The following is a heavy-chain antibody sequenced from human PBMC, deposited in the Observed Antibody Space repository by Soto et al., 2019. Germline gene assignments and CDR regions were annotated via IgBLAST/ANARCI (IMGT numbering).Heavy chain of an antibody. CDR2: IWYDGRNK. CDR1: GFTFSSCG. J-gene: IGHJ6*02. Sequence: QVQLVESGGGVVQPGRSLRLSCAASGFTFSSCGMHWVRQSPGKGLEWVAVIWYDGRNKYYADSVKGRFTIARDNSKNALYLQMNSLRAEDTAVYYCARVYRLPSYYYYGMDVWGQGTTVTVSS. V-gene: IGHV3-33*01. D-gene: IGHD2-2*01. CDR3: ARVYRLPSYYYYGMDV.